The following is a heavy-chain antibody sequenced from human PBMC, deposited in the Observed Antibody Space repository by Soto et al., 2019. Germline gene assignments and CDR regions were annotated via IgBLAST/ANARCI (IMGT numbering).Heavy chain of an antibody. Sequence: ASVKVSCKASGYNCINYGITCVLQSAGQGLEWMGWISVHNGNIKYAQKLQGRVTMTTDTSTSTAYMELRSLRSDDTAVYYCVRDLDGSGSYYTDYWGPGTVVTVSS. CDR2: ISVHNGNI. D-gene: IGHD3-10*01. CDR3: VRDLDGSGSYYTDY. J-gene: IGHJ4*02. CDR1: GYNCINYG. V-gene: IGHV1-18*01.